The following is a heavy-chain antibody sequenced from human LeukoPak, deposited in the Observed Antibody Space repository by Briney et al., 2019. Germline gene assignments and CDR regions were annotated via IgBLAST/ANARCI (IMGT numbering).Heavy chain of an antibody. CDR1: GYTLTELS. CDR2: FDPEDGET. J-gene: IGHJ6*02. V-gene: IGHV1-24*01. D-gene: IGHD1-1*01. Sequence: ASVNVSCKVSGYTLTELSLHWVRQAPGKGLECMGRFDPEDGETIYARKFQGRVTMTEDTSTDTAYMELSSLRSEDTAVYFCAVSLTTGGYYGMDVWGQGTTVTVSS. CDR3: AVSLTTGGYYGMDV.